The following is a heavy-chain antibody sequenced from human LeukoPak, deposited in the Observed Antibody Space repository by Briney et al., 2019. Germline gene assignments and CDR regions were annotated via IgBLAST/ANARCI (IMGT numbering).Heavy chain of an antibody. J-gene: IGHJ4*02. CDR1: GYTFTGYY. CDR3: ARQFNAYFDC. V-gene: IGHV1-2*02. Sequence: ASVKVSCKTSGYTFTGYYIHWVRQAPEQGLEWVGWINPHGGGTSYAQRFQGRVTMTRDTSISSAYMELSGLRSDDTAVFYCARQFNAYFDCWGQGTLVTVSS. CDR2: INPHGGGT.